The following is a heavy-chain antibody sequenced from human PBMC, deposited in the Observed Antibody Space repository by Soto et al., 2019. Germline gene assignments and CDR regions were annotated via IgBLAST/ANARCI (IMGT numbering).Heavy chain of an antibody. CDR1: GFNFSDVW. J-gene: IGHJ4*02. V-gene: IGHV3-15*01. Sequence: GGSLRLSCAGSGFNFSDVWMNWVRQAPGKGLEWIARIKNTADGGATDYASSVQGRFVVSRDDSRKVFYLQMNNLNSEDAAIYYCTLRSFLEHWGQGALVTVSS. CDR3: TLRSFLEH. D-gene: IGHD3-3*01. CDR2: IKNTADGGAT.